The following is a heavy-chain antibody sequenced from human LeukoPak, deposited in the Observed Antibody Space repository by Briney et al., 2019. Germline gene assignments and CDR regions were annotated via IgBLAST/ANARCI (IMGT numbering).Heavy chain of an antibody. D-gene: IGHD3-22*01. J-gene: IGHJ4*02. CDR1: GYSFTSYW. Sequence: GESLKVSCKGSGYSFTSYWIDWVRQMPGKGLEWMGIIYPGDSDTRYSPSFQGQVTISADKSISTAYLQWSSLKASDTATYYCARLASMIVVARVFDYWGQGTLVTVSS. V-gene: IGHV5-51*01. CDR3: ARLASMIVVARVFDY. CDR2: IYPGDSDT.